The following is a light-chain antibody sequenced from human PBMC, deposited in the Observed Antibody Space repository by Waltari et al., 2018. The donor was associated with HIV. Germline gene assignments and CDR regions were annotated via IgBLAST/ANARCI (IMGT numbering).Light chain of an antibody. J-gene: IGLJ3*02. CDR1: ALPKQY. CDR2: KDS. Sequence: SYELTQPPSASVSPGQTATTTCSGDALPKQYAYWYQQKPGQAPVLVLYKDSERPSGIPERFSGSSSGTTVTLTISGVQAEDEADYHCQSVDSSGSIWVFGGGTKLTVL. CDR3: QSVDSSGSIWV. V-gene: IGLV3-25*03.